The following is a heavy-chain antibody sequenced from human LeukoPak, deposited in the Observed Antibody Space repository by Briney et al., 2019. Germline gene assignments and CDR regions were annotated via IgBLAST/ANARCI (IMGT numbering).Heavy chain of an antibody. V-gene: IGHV3-53*01. CDR3: VRDLT. J-gene: IGHJ5*02. CDR2: IYSDGTA. Sequence: PGGSLRLSCAASGFTFSSYAMSWVRQAPGRGLEWVSVIYSDGTAYYADSVKGRLTISRDNSKSTLYLQMNSLKADDTAVYYCVRDLTWGQGTLVTVSS. CDR1: GFTFSSYA.